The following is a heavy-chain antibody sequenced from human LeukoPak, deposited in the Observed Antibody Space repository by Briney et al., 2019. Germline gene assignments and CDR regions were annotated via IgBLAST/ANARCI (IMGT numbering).Heavy chain of an antibody. CDR1: GGSISSYY. V-gene: IGHV4-59*01. CDR3: ARGVTMVRGATGYYYYMDV. D-gene: IGHD3-10*01. CDR2: IYYSGST. J-gene: IGHJ6*03. Sequence: SETLSLTCTVSGGSISSYYWSWIRQPPGKGLVWIGYIYYSGSTNYNPSLKSRVTISVDTSKNQFSLKLSSVTAADTAVYYCARGVTMVRGATGYYYYMDVWGKGTTVTISS.